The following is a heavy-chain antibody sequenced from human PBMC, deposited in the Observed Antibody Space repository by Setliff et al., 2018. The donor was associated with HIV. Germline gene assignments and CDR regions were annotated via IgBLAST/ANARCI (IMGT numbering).Heavy chain of an antibody. J-gene: IGHJ5*02. CDR2: ISGSGDIK. CDR3: ARTKWELRPDWFDP. CDR1: GFTFRDYY. D-gene: IGHD1-26*01. V-gene: IGHV3-11*04. Sequence: GGSLRLSCEASGFTFRDYYMSWIRQAPGKGLEWVSYISGSGDIKYYADSVKGRFTISRDNAKNSLYLQMNSLRAEDTSVYYCARTKWELRPDWFDPWGQGTLVTVS.